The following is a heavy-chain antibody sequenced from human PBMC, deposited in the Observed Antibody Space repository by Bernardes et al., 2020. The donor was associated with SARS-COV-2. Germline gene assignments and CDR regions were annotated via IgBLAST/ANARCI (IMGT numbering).Heavy chain of an antibody. Sequence: ASVKVSCKTSGYTFIDYGINWVRQAPGQGLEWVGWISPYNDNTYHARSLQGRVFITADTATSKAYMELRSLRSDDTAVYFCARGAAEVLLASDYWGQGTLVTVSS. CDR2: ISPYNDNT. CDR3: ARGAAEVLLASDY. CDR1: GYTFIDYG. V-gene: IGHV1-18*04. D-gene: IGHD2-8*01. J-gene: IGHJ4*02.